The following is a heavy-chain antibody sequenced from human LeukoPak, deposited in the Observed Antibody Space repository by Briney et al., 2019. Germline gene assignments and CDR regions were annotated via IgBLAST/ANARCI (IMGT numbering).Heavy chain of an antibody. CDR2: IYYSGST. J-gene: IGHJ5*02. Sequence: PSETLSLTCTVSGGSISSGGYYWSWIRQHPGKGLEWIGYIYYSGSTYYNPSLKSRVTMSVDTSKNQISLKLTSVTAADTAVYYCARASYCSGTVCHNLAWFGPWGQGTLVTVSS. CDR1: GGSISSGGYY. V-gene: IGHV4-31*03. D-gene: IGHD2-2*01. CDR3: ARASYCSGTVCHNLAWFGP.